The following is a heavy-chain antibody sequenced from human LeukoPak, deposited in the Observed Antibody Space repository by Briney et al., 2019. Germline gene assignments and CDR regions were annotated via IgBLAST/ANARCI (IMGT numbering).Heavy chain of an antibody. J-gene: IGHJ4*02. Sequence: GGSLRPSCAASGFTFSSYSMNWVRQAPGKGLEWVSSISSSSSYIYYADSVKGRFTISRDNAKNSLYLQMNSLRAEDTAVYYCARMGSYHHPSYFDYWGQGTLVTVSS. CDR2: ISSSSSYI. CDR3: ARMGSYHHPSYFDY. V-gene: IGHV3-21*01. D-gene: IGHD1-26*01. CDR1: GFTFSSYS.